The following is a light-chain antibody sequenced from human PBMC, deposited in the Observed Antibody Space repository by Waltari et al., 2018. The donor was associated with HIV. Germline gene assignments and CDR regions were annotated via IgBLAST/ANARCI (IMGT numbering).Light chain of an antibody. CDR2: GAS. J-gene: IGKJ4*01. V-gene: IGKV3-15*01. CDR3: QQYNNWPLT. Sequence: EIVMTHSPATLSVSPGERPTLSCRTSQSVSRNLAWYQQKPGQAPKLLIYGASTKATDIPARFSGSGSGTEFTLTISSLQSEDFAVYHCQQYNNWPLTFGGGTKVEIK. CDR1: QSVSRN.